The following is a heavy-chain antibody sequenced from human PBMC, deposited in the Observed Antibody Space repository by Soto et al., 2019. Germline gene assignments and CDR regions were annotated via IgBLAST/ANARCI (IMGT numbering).Heavy chain of an antibody. J-gene: IGHJ4*02. Sequence: ASVTVSCKASGYTFNVYYMRWVRQAPGQGLEWMGWINPKSGGTMYPQKFQGRVTMTWDTSISTAYMALTRLRSDDTAVYYCARDLAKGGGSAGFDYWGQGTLVTVSS. CDR2: INPKSGGT. V-gene: IGHV1-2*02. CDR3: ARDLAKGGGSAGFDY. D-gene: IGHD1-26*01. CDR1: GYTFNVYY.